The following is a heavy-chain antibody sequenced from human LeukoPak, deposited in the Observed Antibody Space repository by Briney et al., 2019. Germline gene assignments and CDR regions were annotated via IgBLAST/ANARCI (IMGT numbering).Heavy chain of an antibody. Sequence: GGSLRLSCALSGFTFSSYAMRCVRQAPGKGLEWVSAISDSGDYTYYADSVKGRFTISRDNSKNTMYLHVNSLRAEDTAVYYCAKATSIGKYCSSGVCSPFDYWGQGTLVTVSS. CDR3: AKATSIGKYCSSGVCSPFDY. CDR2: ISDSGDYT. J-gene: IGHJ4*02. V-gene: IGHV3-23*01. CDR1: GFTFSSYA. D-gene: IGHD2-8*01.